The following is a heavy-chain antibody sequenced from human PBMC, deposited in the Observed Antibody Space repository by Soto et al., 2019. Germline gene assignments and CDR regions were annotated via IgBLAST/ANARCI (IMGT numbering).Heavy chain of an antibody. Sequence: GGSLRLSCVASGFTFTNFWMSLVRQAPGKGLEWVANIKGDGSEKRYVDCVKGRLTISRDNAKNSVYLQMKSLRVEDTALYYCGRDEVRNGVGVWGQGTTVTVSS. CDR3: GRDEVRNGVGV. CDR2: IKGDGSEK. J-gene: IGHJ6*02. CDR1: GFTFTNFW. V-gene: IGHV3-7*01.